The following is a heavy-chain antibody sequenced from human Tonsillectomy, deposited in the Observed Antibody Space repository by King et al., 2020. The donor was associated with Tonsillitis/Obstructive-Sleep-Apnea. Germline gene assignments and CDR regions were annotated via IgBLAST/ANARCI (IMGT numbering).Heavy chain of an antibody. J-gene: IGHJ4*02. D-gene: IGHD6-19*01. Sequence: VQLQQWGAELLKPSETLSLTCAVYGGSFSGDYWSWIRQPPGKGLEWIGEINRSGTTNYNPSLKSRVTMSVDTSKNQFSLNLSSVTAADTAVYYCAREPYSSVRVDRYFDYWGQGILVTVSS. CDR3: AREPYSSVRVDRYFDY. CDR2: INRSGTT. CDR1: GGSFSGDY. V-gene: IGHV4-34*01.